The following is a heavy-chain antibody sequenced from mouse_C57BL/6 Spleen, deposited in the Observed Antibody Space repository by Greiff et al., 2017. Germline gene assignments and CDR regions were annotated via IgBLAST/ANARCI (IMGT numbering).Heavy chain of an antibody. CDR2: IRNKANGYTT. J-gene: IGHJ1*03. V-gene: IGHV7-3*01. CDR1: FTFTDYY. CDR3: ARNPHDYLYFDV. D-gene: IGHD2-4*01. Sequence: EVMLVESGGGLVQPGGFTFTDYYMSWVRQPPGKALEWLGFIRNKANGYTTEYSASVKGRFTISRDNSQSILYLQMNALRAEDSATYYCARNPHDYLYFDVWGTGTTVTVSS.